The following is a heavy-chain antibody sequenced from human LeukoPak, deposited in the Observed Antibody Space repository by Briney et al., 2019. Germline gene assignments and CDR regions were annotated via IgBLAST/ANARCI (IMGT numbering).Heavy chain of an antibody. CDR3: ARGVGNYRYYFDS. D-gene: IGHD3-22*01. CDR2: ISSSSGYI. V-gene: IGHV3-21*01. J-gene: IGHJ4*02. Sequence: NTGGSLRLSCAASGFTFSSYSMNWVRQAPGKGLEWVSSISSSSGYIYYADSVKGRFTISRDNAKNSLYLQMNSLRAEDTAVYYCARGVGNYRYYFDSWGQGTLVTVSS. CDR1: GFTFSSYS.